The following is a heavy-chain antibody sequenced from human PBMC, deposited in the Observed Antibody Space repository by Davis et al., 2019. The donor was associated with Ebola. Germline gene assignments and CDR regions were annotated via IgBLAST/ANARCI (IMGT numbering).Heavy chain of an antibody. CDR2: ISSNGGST. V-gene: IGHV3-64*01. CDR3: ASGVEGSYGSRPYYYYGMDV. Sequence: GGSLRLSCAASGFTFSSYAMHWVRQAPGKGLEYVSAISSNGGSTYYANSVKGRFTISRDNSKNTLYLQMGSLRAEDMAVYYCASGVEGSYGSRPYYYYGMDVWGQGTTVTVTS. D-gene: IGHD5-18*01. CDR1: GFTFSSYA. J-gene: IGHJ6*02.